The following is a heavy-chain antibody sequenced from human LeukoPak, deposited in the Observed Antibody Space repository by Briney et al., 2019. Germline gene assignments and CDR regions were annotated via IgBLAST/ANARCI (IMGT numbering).Heavy chain of an antibody. CDR3: ARDRIQLWLDYYYGMDV. J-gene: IGHJ6*02. Sequence: EASVKVSCKASGYTFTGYYMHWVRQAPGQGLEWMGWINPNSGGTNYAQKFQGRVTMTGDTSISTAYMELSRLRSDDTAVYYCARDRIQLWLDYYYGMDVWGQGTTVTVSS. CDR1: GYTFTGYY. CDR2: INPNSGGT. V-gene: IGHV1-2*02. D-gene: IGHD5-18*01.